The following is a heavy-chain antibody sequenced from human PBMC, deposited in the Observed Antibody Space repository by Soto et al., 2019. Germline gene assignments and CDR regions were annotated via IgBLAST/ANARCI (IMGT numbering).Heavy chain of an antibody. V-gene: IGHV1-18*01. CDR1: GYTFNTHS. CDR2: ISGYEGNT. D-gene: IGHD2-15*01. J-gene: IGHJ4*02. CDR3: VTAEYCSSGRCSPSYLDF. Sequence: ASVKVSCKASGYTFNTHSISWVRQAPGQGLEWIGWISGYEGNTNYAQRFQGRVTLTKDPSTSTDSMELRNLRSDDTAVYYCVTAEYCSSGRCSPSYLDFWGQGTLVTVSS.